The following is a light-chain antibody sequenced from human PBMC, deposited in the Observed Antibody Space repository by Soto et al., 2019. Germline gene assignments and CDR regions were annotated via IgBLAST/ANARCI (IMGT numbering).Light chain of an antibody. CDR3: QQYGSSPTT. V-gene: IGKV3-20*01. CDR2: GTS. J-gene: IGKJ1*01. CDR1: QTISNNY. Sequence: DIVLTQSPGTLSLSPGERATLSCRASQTISNNYLGWYQQKPGQAPRLLIYGTSSRATGIPDRFSGSGSGTDFTLTISRLEPEDFAVYYCQQYGSSPTTFGQGTKVDIK.